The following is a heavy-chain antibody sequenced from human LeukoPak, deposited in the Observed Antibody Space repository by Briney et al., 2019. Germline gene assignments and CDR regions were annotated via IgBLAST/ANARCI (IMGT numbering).Heavy chain of an antibody. CDR2: INHSGGT. CDR3: ATERRYSSGRWDYYFDY. Sequence: SETLSLTCAVYGGSFSSFYWGWIRQPPGKGLEWIGEINHSGGTNYNPSLKSRVTISVDTPNNQFSLRLSSVTAADTAVYYCATERRYSSGRWDYYFDYWGQGTLVTVSS. J-gene: IGHJ4*02. CDR1: GGSFSSFY. V-gene: IGHV4-34*01. D-gene: IGHD6-19*01.